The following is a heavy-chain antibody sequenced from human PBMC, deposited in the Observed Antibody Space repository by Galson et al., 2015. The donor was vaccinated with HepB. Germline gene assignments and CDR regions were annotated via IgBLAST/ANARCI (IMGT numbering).Heavy chain of an antibody. D-gene: IGHD1-26*01. CDR1: GYTFTSYG. CDR2: ISAYNGNT. V-gene: IGHV1-18*04. CDR3: ARDLVFVGGTFGYYYYGMDV. Sequence: SVKVSCKASGYTFTSYGISWVRQAPGQGLERMGWISAYNGNTNYAQKFQGRVTVTTDTSTSTAYMELGSLRSDDTAVYYCARDLVFVGGTFGYYYYGMDVWGQGTTVTVSS. J-gene: IGHJ6*02.